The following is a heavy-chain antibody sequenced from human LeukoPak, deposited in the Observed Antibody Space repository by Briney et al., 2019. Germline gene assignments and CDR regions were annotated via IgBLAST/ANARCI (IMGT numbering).Heavy chain of an antibody. CDR1: GFTFSSYA. Sequence: PGGSLRLSCAASGFTFSSYAMSWARQAPGKGLEWVSAISGSGGSTYYADSVKGRFTISRDNSKNTLYLQMNSLRAEDTAVYYCAKEPAYCGGDCYPPYFDYWGQGTLVTVSS. CDR2: ISGSGGST. J-gene: IGHJ4*02. D-gene: IGHD2-21*02. CDR3: AKEPAYCGGDCYPPYFDY. V-gene: IGHV3-23*01.